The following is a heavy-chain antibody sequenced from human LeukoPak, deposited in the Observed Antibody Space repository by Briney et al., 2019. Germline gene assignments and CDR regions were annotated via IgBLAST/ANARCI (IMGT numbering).Heavy chain of an antibody. CDR1: GFSFTDHY. Sequence: PGGSLRLSCAAPGFSFTDHYMDWGRQAPGKGLEWVARIRNRANRYTTEYAASVKGRFTISRDDSRNSVYLQMNSLKIEDTAVYYCIRGYAPSALGSYDWGQGTLVTVSS. CDR3: IRGYAPSALGSYD. D-gene: IGHD3-16*01. CDR2: IRNRANRYTT. J-gene: IGHJ4*02. V-gene: IGHV3-72*01.